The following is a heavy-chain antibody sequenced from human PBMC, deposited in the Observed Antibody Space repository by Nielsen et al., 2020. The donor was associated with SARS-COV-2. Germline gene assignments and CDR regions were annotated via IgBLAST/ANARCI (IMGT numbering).Heavy chain of an antibody. J-gene: IGHJ6*02. CDR1: GYTFTSYY. Sequence: ASVKVSCKASGYTFTSYYMHWVRQAPGQGLEWMGIINPSGGSTSYAQKFQGRVTMTTDTSTSTAYMELRSLRSDDTAVYYCARRSSSSWYTPYYYYGMDVWGQGTTVTVSS. CDR3: ARRSSSSWYTPYYYYGMDV. D-gene: IGHD6-13*01. CDR2: INPSGGST. V-gene: IGHV1-46*01.